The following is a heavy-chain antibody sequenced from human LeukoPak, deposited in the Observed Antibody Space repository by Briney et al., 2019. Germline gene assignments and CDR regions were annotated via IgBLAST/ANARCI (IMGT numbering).Heavy chain of an antibody. J-gene: IGHJ3*02. CDR3: ARGPLVVIRTAFDI. D-gene: IGHD3-22*01. CDR1: GGSFSGYY. CDR2: INHSGST. V-gene: IGHV4-34*01. Sequence: MPSETLSLTCAVYGGSFSGYYWSWIRQPPGKGLEWIGEINHSGSTNYNPSLKSRVTISVDTSKNQFSLKLSSVTAADTAVYYCARGPLVVIRTAFDIWGQGTMVTVSS.